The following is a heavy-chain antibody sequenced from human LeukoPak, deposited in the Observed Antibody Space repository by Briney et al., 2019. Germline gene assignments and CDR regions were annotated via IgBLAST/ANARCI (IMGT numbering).Heavy chain of an antibody. CDR3: ARGGSYYHY. J-gene: IGHJ4*02. Sequence: SETLSLTCTVSGGSISSYYWSWIRQPPGKGLEWIGNIYYSGSTSYNPSLKSRVTISVDTSKNQFSLKLSSVTAADTAVYFCARGGSYYHYWGQGTLVTVSS. V-gene: IGHV4-59*01. D-gene: IGHD1-26*01. CDR2: IYYSGST. CDR1: GGSISSYY.